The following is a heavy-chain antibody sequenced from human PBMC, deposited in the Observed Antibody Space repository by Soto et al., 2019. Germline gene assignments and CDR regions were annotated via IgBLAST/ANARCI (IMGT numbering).Heavy chain of an antibody. CDR2: IYYSGST. J-gene: IGHJ4*02. V-gene: IGHV4-39*01. D-gene: IGHD3-3*01. Sequence: QLQLQESGPGLVKPSETLSLTCTVSGGSISSSSYYWGWIRQPPGKGLEWIGSIYYSGSTYYNPSLKSRVTISVDTSKNQFSLKLSSVTAADTAVYYCARRRYDFWGGSVGGDFDYWGQGTLVTVSS. CDR3: ARRRYDFWGGSVGGDFDY. CDR1: GGSISSSSYY.